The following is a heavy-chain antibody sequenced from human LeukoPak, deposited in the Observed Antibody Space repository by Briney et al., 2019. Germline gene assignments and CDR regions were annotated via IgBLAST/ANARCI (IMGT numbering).Heavy chain of an antibody. V-gene: IGHV3-23*01. D-gene: IGHD1-7*01. Sequence: GGSLRLSCAASGFTFSDYGMSWVRQAPGKGLEWVSGISGSGDSTYYADSVKGRFTISRDNSKNTLYLQLNSLRAEDTAVYYCAKRNYYFDYWGQGTLVTVSS. J-gene: IGHJ4*02. CDR2: ISGSGDST. CDR3: AKRNYYFDY. CDR1: GFTFSDYG.